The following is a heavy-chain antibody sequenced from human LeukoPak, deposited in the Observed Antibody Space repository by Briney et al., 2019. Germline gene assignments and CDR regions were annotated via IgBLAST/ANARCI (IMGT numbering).Heavy chain of an antibody. CDR2: INPNSSGT. CDR3: ARKNYYDSSGYYVY. Sequence: ASVKVSCKASGYTFTGYYMHWVRQAPGQGLEWMGWINPNSSGTNYAQKFQGRVTMTRDTSISTAYMELSRLRSDDTAVYYCARKNYYDSSGYYVYWGQGTLVTVSS. D-gene: IGHD3-22*01. CDR1: GYTFTGYY. J-gene: IGHJ4*02. V-gene: IGHV1-2*02.